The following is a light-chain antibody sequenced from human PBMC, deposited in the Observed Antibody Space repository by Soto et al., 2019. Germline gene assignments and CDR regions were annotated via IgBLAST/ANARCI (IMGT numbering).Light chain of an antibody. CDR3: AAWDVSLKGFV. CDR2: DNH. V-gene: IGLV1-44*01. Sequence: QSVLTQQPSASGTPGQRVTFSCSGGSSNIGINTVNWYRQLPGTAPQLLISDNHRRPSGVPDRFSGSKSGTSASLAISGLQSEDEATYFCAAWDVSLKGFVFGTGTKVTVL. CDR1: SSNIGINT. J-gene: IGLJ1*01.